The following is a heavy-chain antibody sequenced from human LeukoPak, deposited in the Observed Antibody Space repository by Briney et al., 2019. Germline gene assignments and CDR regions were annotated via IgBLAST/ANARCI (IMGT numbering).Heavy chain of an antibody. Sequence: GGSLRLSCAASGFTFSSYAMSWVRQAPGKGLEWVSAISGSGGSTYYADSVKGRFTISRDNSKNTLYLQMNSLRAEDTALYYCAKDISSTRYDFWSGFDYWGQGTLVTVSS. V-gene: IGHV3-23*01. CDR1: GFTFSSYA. J-gene: IGHJ4*02. CDR3: AKDISSTRYDFWSGFDY. D-gene: IGHD3-3*01. CDR2: ISGSGGST.